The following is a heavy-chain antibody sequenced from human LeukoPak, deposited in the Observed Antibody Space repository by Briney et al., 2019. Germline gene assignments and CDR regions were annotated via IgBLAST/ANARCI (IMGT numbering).Heavy chain of an antibody. CDR3: WVVVVADSWFDP. Sequence: GGSLRLSCAASGFTFSNAWMSWVRRAPGKGLEWVGRIKSKTDGGTTDYAAPVKGRFTISRDDSKNTLYLQMNSLKTEDTAVYYCWVVVVADSWFDPWGQGTLVTVSS. V-gene: IGHV3-15*01. D-gene: IGHD2-15*01. CDR2: IKSKTDGGTT. J-gene: IGHJ5*02. CDR1: GFTFSNAW.